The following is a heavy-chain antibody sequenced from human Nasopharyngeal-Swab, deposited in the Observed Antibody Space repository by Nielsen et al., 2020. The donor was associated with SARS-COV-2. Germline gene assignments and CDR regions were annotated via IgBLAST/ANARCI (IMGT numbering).Heavy chain of an antibody. CDR1: GFTFSSYA. D-gene: IGHD1-7*01. CDR3: AREANWNYWGDYYYGMDV. V-gene: IGHV3-23*01. CDR2: IAASGGST. Sequence: GESLKISCAASGFTFSSYAMNWVRQAPGKGLEWISSIAASGGSTNYADSVKGRFTISRDNSKNTLYLQMNSLRAEDTAVYYCAREANWNYWGDYYYGMDVWGQGTTVTVSS. J-gene: IGHJ6*02.